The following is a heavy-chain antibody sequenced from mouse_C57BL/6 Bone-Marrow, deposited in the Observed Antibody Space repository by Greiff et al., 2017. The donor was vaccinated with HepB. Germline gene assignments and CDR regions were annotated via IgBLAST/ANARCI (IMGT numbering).Heavy chain of an antibody. CDR3: ARSGVITTVVDYAMDY. D-gene: IGHD1-1*01. Sequence: QVQLQQPGTELVKPGASVKLSCKASGYTFTSYWMHRVKQRPGQGLEWIGNINPSNGGTNYNEKFKSKATLTVDKSSSTAYMQLSSLTSEDSAVYYCARSGVITTVVDYAMDYWGQGTSVTVSS. J-gene: IGHJ4*01. V-gene: IGHV1-53*01. CDR2: INPSNGGT. CDR1: GYTFTSYW.